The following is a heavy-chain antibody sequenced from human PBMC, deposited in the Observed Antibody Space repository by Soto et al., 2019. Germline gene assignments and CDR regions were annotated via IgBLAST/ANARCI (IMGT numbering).Heavy chain of an antibody. D-gene: IGHD6-19*01. CDR2: INHSGST. CDR1: GGSFSGYY. Sequence: SETLSLTCAVYGGSFSGYYWSWIRQPPGKGLEWIGEINHSGSTNYNPSLKSRVTISVDTSKNQFSLKLSSVTAADTAVYYCARGKSIAVAGTWRYYYYYYGMDVWGQGTTVTVSS. V-gene: IGHV4-34*01. J-gene: IGHJ6*02. CDR3: ARGKSIAVAGTWRYYYYYYGMDV.